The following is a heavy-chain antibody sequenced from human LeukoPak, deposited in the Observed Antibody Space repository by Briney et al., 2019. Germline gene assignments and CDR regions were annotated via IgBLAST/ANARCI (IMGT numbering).Heavy chain of an antibody. CDR2: IYYSGST. CDR1: GGSISSTSYY. V-gene: IGHV4-39*01. CDR3: ARFSSSHFDS. J-gene: IGHJ4*02. D-gene: IGHD6-6*01. Sequence: SETLSLTCTVSGGSISSTSYYWGWIRQPPGKGLEWIGNIYYSGSTFYNPSLKSRVTISVDTSKNQFSLELSSVTAADTAVYYCARFSSSHFDSWGQGTLVTVSS.